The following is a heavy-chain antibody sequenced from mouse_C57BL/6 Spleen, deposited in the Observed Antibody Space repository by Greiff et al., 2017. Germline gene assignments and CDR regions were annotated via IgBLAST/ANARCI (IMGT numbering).Heavy chain of an antibody. Sequence: EVKLQESGAELVRPGASVKLSCTASGFNIKDDYMHWVKQRPEQGLEWIGWIDPENGDTEYASKFQGKATITADTSSNTAYLQLSSLTSEDTAVYYCTTSITTVVARYFDVWGTGTTVTVSS. CDR1: GFNIKDDY. J-gene: IGHJ1*03. CDR3: TTSITTVVARYFDV. V-gene: IGHV14-4*01. D-gene: IGHD1-1*01. CDR2: IDPENGDT.